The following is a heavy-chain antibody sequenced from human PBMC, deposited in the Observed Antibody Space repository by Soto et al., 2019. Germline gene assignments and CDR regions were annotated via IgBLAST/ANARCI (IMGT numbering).Heavy chain of an antibody. CDR1: GFTFSSYG. CDR3: ARDPGRDGYNYGGIEDYFDY. CDR2: IWYDGSNK. D-gene: IGHD5-12*01. J-gene: IGHJ4*02. Sequence: QVQLVESGGGVVQPGRSLRLSCAASGFTFSSYGMHWVRQAPGKGLEWVAVIWYDGSNKYYADSVKGRFTISRDNSKSTLYLQMNSLRAEDTAVYYCARDPGRDGYNYGGIEDYFDYWGQGTLVTVSS. V-gene: IGHV3-33*01.